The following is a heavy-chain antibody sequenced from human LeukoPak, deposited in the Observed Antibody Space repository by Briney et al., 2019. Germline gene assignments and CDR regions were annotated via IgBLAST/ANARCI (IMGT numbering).Heavy chain of an antibody. V-gene: IGHV4-59*08. D-gene: IGHD3-22*01. CDR1: GGSISSYY. J-gene: IGHJ4*02. Sequence: SETLSLTCTVSGGSISSYYWSWIRHPPGKGLEWIGYIYYSGSTNYNPSLKSRVTISVDTSKNQFSLKLSSVTAADTAVYYCASNNPYYYDSSGYYRYAFDYWGQGTLVTVSS. CDR3: ASNNPYYYDSSGYYRYAFDY. CDR2: IYYSGST.